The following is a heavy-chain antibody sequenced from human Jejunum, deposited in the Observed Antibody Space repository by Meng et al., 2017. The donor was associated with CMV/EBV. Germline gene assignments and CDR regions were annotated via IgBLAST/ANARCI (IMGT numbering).Heavy chain of an antibody. D-gene: IGHD6-13*01. CDR3: ARGGITAALIGGYSYGMDV. CDR1: RYF. J-gene: IGHJ6*02. Sequence: RYFIPWVPPVPGQGPEWMGWINTNSGGTNYAQKFQGRVTMTRDKFSSVAYMELRSLRSDDTAVYFCARGGITAALIGGYSYGMDVWGQGTTVTVSS. V-gene: IGHV1-2*02. CDR2: INTNSGGT.